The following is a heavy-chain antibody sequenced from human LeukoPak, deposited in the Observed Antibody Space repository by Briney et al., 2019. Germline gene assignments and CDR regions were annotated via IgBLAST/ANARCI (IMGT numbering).Heavy chain of an antibody. CDR1: GFTFRSYG. J-gene: IGHJ4*02. D-gene: IGHD6-19*01. CDR3: AKDGYSSGWYNPEY. Sequence: GGSLRLSCAASGFTFRSYGMHWVRQAPGKGLEWVAVISYDGSIKYYADSVKGRFTISRDNSKNTVYLQVNSLRAEDTAVYYCAKDGYSSGWYNPEYWGQGTLVTVSS. V-gene: IGHV3-30*18. CDR2: ISYDGSIK.